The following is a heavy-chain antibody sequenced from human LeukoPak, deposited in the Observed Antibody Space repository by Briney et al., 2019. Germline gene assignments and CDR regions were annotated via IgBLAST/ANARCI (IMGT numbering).Heavy chain of an antibody. CDR1: GFTLSNAW. V-gene: IGHV3-15*01. CDR2: IKSKTDGGTT. J-gene: IGHJ4*02. D-gene: IGHD2-15*01. CDR3: TTEVVVAATYPYYFDY. Sequence: PGGSLRLSCAASGFTLSNAWMSWVRQAPGKGLEWVGRIKSKTDGGTTDYAAPVKGRFTISRDDSKNTLYLQMNSLKTEDTAVYYCTTEVVVAATYPYYFDYWGQGTLVTVSS.